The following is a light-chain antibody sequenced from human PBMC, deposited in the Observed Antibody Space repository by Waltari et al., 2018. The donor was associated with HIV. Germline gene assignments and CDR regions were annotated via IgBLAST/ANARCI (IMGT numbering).Light chain of an antibody. V-gene: IGLV1-47*01. Sequence: QSVLTQPPSASGTPGQRVTISCSGSSSNVGNNDVYWYQQLPGTAPKLLISINNQRPSGVPDRFSASKSGTSASLAISGLRSEDEADYYCAALDDSLIDQVVFGGGTKLTVL. J-gene: IGLJ2*01. CDR2: INN. CDR3: AALDDSLIDQVV. CDR1: SSNVGNND.